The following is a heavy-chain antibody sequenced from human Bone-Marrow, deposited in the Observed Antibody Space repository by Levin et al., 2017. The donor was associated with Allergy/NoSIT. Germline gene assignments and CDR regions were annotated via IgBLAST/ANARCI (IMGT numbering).Heavy chain of an antibody. CDR1: GGSISSGDYY. D-gene: IGHD3-22*01. J-gene: IGHJ3*02. CDR2: IYYSGST. Sequence: LRLSCTVSGGSISSGDYYWSWIRQPPGKGLEWIGYIYYSGSTYYNPSLKSRVTISVDTSKNQFSLKLSSVTAADTAVYYCARDAIVGPHDAFDIWGQGTMVTVSS. V-gene: IGHV4-30-4*01. CDR3: ARDAIVGPHDAFDI.